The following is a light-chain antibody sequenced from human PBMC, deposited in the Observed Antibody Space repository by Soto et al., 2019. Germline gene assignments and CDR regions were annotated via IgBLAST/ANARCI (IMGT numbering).Light chain of an antibody. J-gene: IGLJ1*01. Sequence: QSVLTQPPSVSGSPGQSVTISCTGTSSDVGSYDRVSWYQQPPGTAPKLMIYEVNNRPSGVPDRFSGSKSGNTASLTISGLQAEDEADYYCTSYTSSNTFVFGTGTQLTVL. CDR3: TSYTSSNTFV. CDR2: EVN. CDR1: SSDVGSYDR. V-gene: IGLV2-18*02.